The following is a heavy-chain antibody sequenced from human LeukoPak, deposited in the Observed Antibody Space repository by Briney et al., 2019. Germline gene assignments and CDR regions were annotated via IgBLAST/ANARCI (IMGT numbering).Heavy chain of an antibody. CDR1: GGSFSSYY. CDR2: INHRGDT. CDR3: ARGPTISETGYFDY. V-gene: IGHV4-34*01. J-gene: IGHJ4*03. Sequence: SETLSLTCAVYGGSFSSYYWSWIRQSPGKGLEWIAEINHRGDTNYNPSVKSRVTISVDTSKHQFSLKVTSLTAADTAVYYCARGPTISETGYFDYWGRGTLVTVSS. D-gene: IGHD1-1*01.